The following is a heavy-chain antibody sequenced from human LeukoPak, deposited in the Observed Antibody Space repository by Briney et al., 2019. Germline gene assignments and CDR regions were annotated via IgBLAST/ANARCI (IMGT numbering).Heavy chain of an antibody. Sequence: SETLSLTCTVSGGSISSGTYFWGWIRQPPGKGLEWIGHIFYTGSPNYNPSLKSRVTISLDRSNNHFSLRLTYVTAADTAVYYCARAGAWQIDPWGQGTLVTVSS. V-gene: IGHV4-61*03. CDR1: GGSISSGTYF. CDR2: IFYTGSP. J-gene: IGHJ5*02. CDR3: ARAGAWQIDP. D-gene: IGHD3-10*01.